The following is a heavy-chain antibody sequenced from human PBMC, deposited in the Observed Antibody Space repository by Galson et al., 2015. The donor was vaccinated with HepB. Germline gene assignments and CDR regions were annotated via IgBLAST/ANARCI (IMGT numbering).Heavy chain of an antibody. Sequence: SVKVSCKASGYTFTGYYMHWVRQAPGQGLEWMGWINPDSSDTNYAQKFQGRVTMTRDTSISIAYMELSRLRSDDTAVYYCARARIFGELFSWGQGTLVTVSS. CDR1: GYTFTGYY. CDR2: INPDSSDT. J-gene: IGHJ5*02. D-gene: IGHD3-10*01. V-gene: IGHV1-2*02. CDR3: ARARIFGELFS.